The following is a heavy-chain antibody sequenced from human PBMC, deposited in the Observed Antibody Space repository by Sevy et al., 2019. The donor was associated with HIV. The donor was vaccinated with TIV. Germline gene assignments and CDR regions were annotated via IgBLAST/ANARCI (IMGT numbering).Heavy chain of an antibody. CDR1: GFTFSYYT. V-gene: IGHV3-21*01. D-gene: IGHD3-22*01. CDR2: ISSGSSYI. J-gene: IGHJ4*02. Sequence: GGSLRLSCAASGFTFSYYTMKWVRQAPGKGLEWDSSISSGSSYISYGESVKGRFTISRDNAKNSLFLQMNSLRAEDTAVYYCARSLDYYDSSGANDYWGQGTLVTVSS. CDR3: ARSLDYYDSSGANDY.